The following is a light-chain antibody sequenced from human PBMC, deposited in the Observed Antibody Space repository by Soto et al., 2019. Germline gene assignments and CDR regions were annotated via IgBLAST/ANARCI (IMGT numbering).Light chain of an antibody. Sequence: SELTQPPSVSVAPGKTARITCGGNNIGSKSVHWYQQKPGQAPVLVIYYDSDRPSGIPERFSGSNSGHTATLTISRVEAGDEADYYCQGWDSSSDHVVFGGGTKLTVL. CDR1: NIGSKS. J-gene: IGLJ2*01. V-gene: IGLV3-21*04. CDR2: YDS. CDR3: QGWDSSSDHVV.